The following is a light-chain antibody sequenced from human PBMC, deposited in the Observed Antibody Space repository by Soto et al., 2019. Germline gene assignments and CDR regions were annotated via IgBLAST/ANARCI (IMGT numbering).Light chain of an antibody. CDR2: EVS. CDR1: SSDVGGYNY. Sequence: QSALTQPASVSGSPGQSITISCTGTSSDVGGYNYVSWYQQHPGKAPKLMIYEVSNRPSGVSHRFSGSKSGNTASLTISGLQAEDEADYYCSSYTSSSTLFGGGTQLTVL. CDR3: SSYTSSSTL. J-gene: IGLJ2*01. V-gene: IGLV2-14*01.